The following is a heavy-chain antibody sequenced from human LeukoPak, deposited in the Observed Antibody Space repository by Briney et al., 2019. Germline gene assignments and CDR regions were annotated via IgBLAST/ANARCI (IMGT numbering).Heavy chain of an antibody. CDR2: ISGSGGST. CDR1: GFTFSSYA. D-gene: IGHD6-13*01. CDR3: AKDRGAAAGRAVFDY. Sequence: GGSLRLSWAASGFTFSSYAMSWVRQAPGKGMEWDSAISGSGGSTYYADSVKGRLTISRDNSKNTLYLQMNSLRAEDTAVYYCAKDRGAAAGRAVFDYWGQGTLVTVSS. V-gene: IGHV3-23*01. J-gene: IGHJ4*02.